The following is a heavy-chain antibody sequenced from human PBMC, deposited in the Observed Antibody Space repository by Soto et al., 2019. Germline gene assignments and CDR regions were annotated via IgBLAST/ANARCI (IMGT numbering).Heavy chain of an antibody. CDR1: GGSVSSGDYY. CDR2: IYYSGST. CDR3: ARGRVASGYCSGGSCYPPDFDY. Sequence: SETLSLTCTVSGGSVSSGDYYWSWIRQPPGKGLEWIGHIYYSGSTNYNPSLKSRVTISVDTSKNQFSLKLSSVTAADTAVYYCARGRVASGYCSGGSCYPPDFDYWGQGTLVTVSS. V-gene: IGHV4-61*08. J-gene: IGHJ4*02. D-gene: IGHD2-15*01.